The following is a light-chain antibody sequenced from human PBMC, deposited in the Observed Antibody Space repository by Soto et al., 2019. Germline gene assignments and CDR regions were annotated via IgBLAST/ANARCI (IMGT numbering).Light chain of an antibody. V-gene: IGLV1-40*01. Sequence: QAVVTQPPSVSGAPGQRVTISCTGSSSNIGAGFDVHWYQQLPGTAPKLLIYGNSNRPSGVPDRFSGSKSGTSASLAITGLQAEDEADYYCQSYDSGLSGTWLFGGGTKLTVL. CDR2: GNS. J-gene: IGLJ3*02. CDR1: SSNIGAGFD. CDR3: QSYDSGLSGTWL.